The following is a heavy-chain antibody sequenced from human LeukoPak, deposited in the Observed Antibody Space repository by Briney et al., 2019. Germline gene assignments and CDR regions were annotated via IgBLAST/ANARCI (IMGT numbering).Heavy chain of an antibody. CDR2: MNPNSGNT. D-gene: IGHD6-13*01. Sequence: ASVKVSCKASGYTFTSYGINWVRQATGQGLEWMGWMNPNSGNTGYAQKFQGRVTITRNTSISTAYMELSSLRSEDTAVYYCARSYSSSWYGDYWGQGTLVTVSS. CDR1: GYTFTSYG. J-gene: IGHJ4*02. V-gene: IGHV1-8*03. CDR3: ARSYSSSWYGDY.